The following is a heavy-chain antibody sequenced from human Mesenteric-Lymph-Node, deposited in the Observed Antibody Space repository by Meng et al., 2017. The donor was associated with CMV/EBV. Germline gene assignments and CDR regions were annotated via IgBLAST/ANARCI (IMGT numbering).Heavy chain of an antibody. V-gene: IGHV3-9*01. CDR3: AKDFGWYHVGFDI. CDR2: ISWNSDII. CDR1: GFTFDDYA. D-gene: IGHD6-19*01. Sequence: GGSLRLSCAASGFTFDDYAMHWVRQAPGKGLEWVSGISWNSDIIAYADSVKGRFTISRDNATNSLYLQMNSLRAVDTALYYCAKDFGWYHVGFDIWGQGTMVTVSS. J-gene: IGHJ3*02.